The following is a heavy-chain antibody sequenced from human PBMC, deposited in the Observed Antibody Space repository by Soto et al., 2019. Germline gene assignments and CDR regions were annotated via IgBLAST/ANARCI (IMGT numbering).Heavy chain of an antibody. CDR2: ISTSSSTI. J-gene: IGHJ4*02. D-gene: IGHD4-17*01. CDR1: GFTFSSYT. Sequence: EVQLVESGGGLIQPGGSLRLSCAASGFTFSSYTMNWVRQAPGKGLEWVSSISTSSSTIYYADSVKGRFTISRDNAKNSVHLQMNSLRAEDTAVYYCARDRSTTVTTSDYWGQGTRVTVSS. V-gene: IGHV3-48*01. CDR3: ARDRSTTVTTSDY.